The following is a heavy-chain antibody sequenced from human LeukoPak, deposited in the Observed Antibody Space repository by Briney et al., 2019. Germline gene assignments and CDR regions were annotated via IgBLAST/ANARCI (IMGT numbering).Heavy chain of an antibody. CDR1: GGSISSYY. V-gene: IGHV4-59*01. CDR2: IYYSGST. Sequence: PSETLSLTCTVSGGSISSYYWSWIRQPPGKGLEWIGYIYYSGSTNYNPSLKSRVTISVDTSKNQFSLKLSSVTAADTAVYYCARGGSSWYGPSPSFDDWGQGTLVTVSS. J-gene: IGHJ4*02. D-gene: IGHD6-13*01. CDR3: ARGGSSWYGPSPSFDD.